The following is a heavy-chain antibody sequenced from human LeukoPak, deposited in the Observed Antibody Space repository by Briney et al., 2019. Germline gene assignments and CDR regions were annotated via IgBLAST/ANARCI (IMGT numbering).Heavy chain of an antibody. J-gene: IGHJ4*02. CDR3: AKDLGLSRPTFGGGY. CDR2: ISGSGGST. CDR1: GFTFSSYA. V-gene: IGHV3-23*01. Sequence: GGSLSLSCAASGFTFSSYAMSWVRQAPGKGLEWVSAISGSGGSTYYADSVKGQFTISRDNSKNTLYLQTNSLRAEDTAVYYCAKDLGLSRPTFGGGYWGQGTLVTVSS. D-gene: IGHD2/OR15-2a*01.